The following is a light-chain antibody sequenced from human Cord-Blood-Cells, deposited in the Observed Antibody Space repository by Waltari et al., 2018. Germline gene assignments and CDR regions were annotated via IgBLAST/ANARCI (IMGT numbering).Light chain of an antibody. CDR1: QSISSY. CDR2: AAS. V-gene: IGKV1-39*01. J-gene: IGKJ4*01. Sequence: DIQMTQSPSYLSASVGDRVTITFRASQSISSYLNWYQQKPGKAPKLLIDAASRLQSGVPSRFSGSGSGTDFTLTISSLQPEDFATYYCQQSYSTPLTFGGGTKVEIK. CDR3: QQSYSTPLT.